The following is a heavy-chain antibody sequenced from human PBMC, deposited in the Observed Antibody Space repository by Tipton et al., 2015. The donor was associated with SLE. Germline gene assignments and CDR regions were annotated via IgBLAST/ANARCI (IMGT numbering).Heavy chain of an antibody. CDR1: GFTFSSYA. CDR2: ISGSGGST. D-gene: IGHD2-2*01. J-gene: IGHJ2*01. Sequence: SLRLSCAASGFTFSSYAMSWVRQAPGKGLEWVSTISGSGGSTYYADSVKGRFTISRDNSKNTLYLQTNSLRAEDTAVYYCARRVGNWYFDLWGRGTLVTVSS. V-gene: IGHV3-23*01. CDR3: ARRVGNWYFDL.